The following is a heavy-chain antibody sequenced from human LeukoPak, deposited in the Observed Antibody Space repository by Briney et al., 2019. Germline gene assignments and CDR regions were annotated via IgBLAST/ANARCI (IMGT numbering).Heavy chain of an antibody. J-gene: IGHJ4*02. CDR1: GFTFSSYE. CDR3: ARDTYYYDSSGYYLVYFDY. V-gene: IGHV3-48*03. Sequence: GGSLRLSXAASGFTFSSYEMNWVRQAPGKGLEWVSYISSSGSTIYYADSVKGRFTISRDNAKNSLYLQMNSLRAEDTAVYYCARDTYYYDSSGYYLVYFDYWGQGTLVTVSS. CDR2: ISSSGSTI. D-gene: IGHD3-22*01.